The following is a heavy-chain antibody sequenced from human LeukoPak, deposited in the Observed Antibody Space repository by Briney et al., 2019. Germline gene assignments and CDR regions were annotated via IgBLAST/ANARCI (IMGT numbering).Heavy chain of an antibody. V-gene: IGHV3-23*01. D-gene: IGHD1-1*01. J-gene: IGHJ5*02. CDR3: EKVGGTGMGWDP. Sequence: GGSLRLACALSALTFSIYAMTCVRQAPGEGLEWVSGIRAGGGSTNFADSVRGRFTLSTDNSKNTLYLQMNSLRAEDAAIYYCEKVGGTGMGWDPWGPGTLVTVSS. CDR2: IRAGGGST. CDR1: ALTFSIYA.